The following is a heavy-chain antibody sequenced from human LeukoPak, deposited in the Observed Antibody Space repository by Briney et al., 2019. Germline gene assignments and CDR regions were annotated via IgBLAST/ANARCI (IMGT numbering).Heavy chain of an antibody. CDR2: INHSGST. CDR3: ARRSTGRTAGFDY. CDR1: GGSFSGYY. Sequence: SSETLSLTCAVYGGSFSGYYWSWIRQPPGKGLEWIGEINHSGSTNYNPSLKSRVTISVDTSKNQFSLKLSSVTAADTAVYYCARRSTGRTAGFDYWGQGTLVTVSS. V-gene: IGHV4-34*01. D-gene: IGHD1-26*01. J-gene: IGHJ4*02.